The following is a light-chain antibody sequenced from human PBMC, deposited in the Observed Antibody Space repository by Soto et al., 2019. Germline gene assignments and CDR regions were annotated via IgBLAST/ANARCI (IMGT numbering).Light chain of an antibody. CDR1: PSIANF. J-gene: IGKJ4*01. Sequence: DVQMTQSPSSLSAYVGDSVIITCKANPSIANFLNWFQHKPGQAPKLLISDASHLELGVTSRFSGSRSGTDFVLEISNLQSEDVATYFCQQYEDLPLTFGWGTKFDI. CDR2: DAS. CDR3: QQYEDLPLT. V-gene: IGKV1-33*01.